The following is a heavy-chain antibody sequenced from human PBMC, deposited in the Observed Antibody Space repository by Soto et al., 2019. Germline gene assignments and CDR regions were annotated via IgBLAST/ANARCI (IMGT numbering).Heavy chain of an antibody. V-gene: IGHV1-18*01. Sequence: QVQLVQSGAEVKKPGASMKVSCKASGYTCTNYGISWVRQAPGQGLEWMGWINVYNGNIKYAQKLQCRVTMTTDTSTSTAYMELRSLRSDDTAVHFCARDAAVGLFDYWGQGTLVTVSS. CDR2: INVYNGNI. CDR1: GYTCTNYG. J-gene: IGHJ4*02. CDR3: ARDAAVGLFDY. D-gene: IGHD6-19*01.